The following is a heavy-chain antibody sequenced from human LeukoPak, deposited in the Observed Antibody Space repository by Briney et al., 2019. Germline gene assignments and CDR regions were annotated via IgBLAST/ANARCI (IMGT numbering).Heavy chain of an antibody. V-gene: IGHV3-15*01. CDR3: TTERYVLEWLLWFDP. CDR1: GFTFSNAW. D-gene: IGHD3-3*01. Sequence: GGSLRLFCAASGFTFSNAWMRWVRQAPGKRRGWVGRIKSKTDGGTTDSAAPVKGRFTISRDDSKNTLYLQMNSLKTEDTAVYYCTTERYVLEWLLWFDPWGQGKLVTVSS. J-gene: IGHJ5*02. CDR2: IKSKTDGGTT.